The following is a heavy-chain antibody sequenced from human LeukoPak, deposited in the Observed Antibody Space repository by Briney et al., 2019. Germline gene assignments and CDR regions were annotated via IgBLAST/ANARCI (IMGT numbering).Heavy chain of an antibody. CDR2: IIPIFGTA. V-gene: IGHV1-69*01. CDR3: AHGSSWSFTYNWFDP. D-gene: IGHD6-13*01. CDR1: GGTFSSYA. Sequence: PGASVKVSCKASGGTFSSYAISWVRQAPGQGLEWMGGIIPIFGTANYAQKFQGRVTITADESTSTAYMELSSLRSEDTAVYYCAHGSSWSFTYNWFDPWGQGTLVTVSS. J-gene: IGHJ5*02.